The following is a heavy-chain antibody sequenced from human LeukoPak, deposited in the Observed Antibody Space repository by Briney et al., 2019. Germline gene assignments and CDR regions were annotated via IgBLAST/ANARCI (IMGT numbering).Heavy chain of an antibody. V-gene: IGHV3-13*01. J-gene: IGHJ4*02. CDR1: GFTFSSYD. D-gene: IGHD1-26*01. Sequence: GGSLRLSCAASGFTFSSYDMHWVRQATGKGLEWVSAIGTAGDKYYPGSVKDRSTISSGNANNSSFLQINNLRAGDTAAYYCGRGSVGGSYFYDYWGQGALVTVSS. CDR2: IGTAGDK. CDR3: GRGSVGGSYFYDY.